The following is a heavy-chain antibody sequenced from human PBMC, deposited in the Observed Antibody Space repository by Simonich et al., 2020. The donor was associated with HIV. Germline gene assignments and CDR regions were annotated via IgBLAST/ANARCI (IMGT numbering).Heavy chain of an antibody. CDR2: INPNRGGT. CDR3: ARGGRMTMVVTPAFDY. D-gene: IGHD2-21*02. J-gene: IGHJ4*02. CDR1: GYTFTGYY. Sequence: QVQLVQSGAEVKKPGASVKVSCKASGYTFTGYYMHWVRQAPGQGLEGRGWINPNRGGTNDAQKCQGRVTMTRDTSISAAYMELSRLRSDDTAVYYCARGGRMTMVVTPAFDYWSQGTLVTVSS. V-gene: IGHV1-2*02.